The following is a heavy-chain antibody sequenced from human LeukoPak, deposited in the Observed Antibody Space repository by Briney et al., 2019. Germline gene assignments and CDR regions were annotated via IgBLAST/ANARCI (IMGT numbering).Heavy chain of an antibody. V-gene: IGHV3-21*01. Sequence: GGSLRLSCAASGFTSSSYSMNWVRQAPGKGLEWVSSISSSSSYIYYADSVKGRFTISRDNAKNSLYLQMNSLRAEDTAVYYCARGDHYYYYMDVWGKGTTVTVSS. CDR2: ISSSSSYI. CDR3: ARGDHYYYYMDV. CDR1: GFTSSSYS. J-gene: IGHJ6*03.